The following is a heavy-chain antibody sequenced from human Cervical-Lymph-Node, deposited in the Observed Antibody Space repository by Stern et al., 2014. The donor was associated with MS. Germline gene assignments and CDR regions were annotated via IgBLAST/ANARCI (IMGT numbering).Heavy chain of an antibody. CDR1: GYTFTNYY. V-gene: IGHV1-46*01. CDR3: TRAVGGVGRE. Sequence: VQLVESGPEVKKPGASVMVSCKTSGYTFTNYYIPLVRQAPGQGLEWMGIINPNGSVTASAQKFQGRLTMTRDTSTTTVYMRLITLTSEDTAMYYCTRAVGGVGREWGQGTLVFVSS. J-gene: IGHJ4*02. D-gene: IGHD3-16*01. CDR2: INPNGSVT.